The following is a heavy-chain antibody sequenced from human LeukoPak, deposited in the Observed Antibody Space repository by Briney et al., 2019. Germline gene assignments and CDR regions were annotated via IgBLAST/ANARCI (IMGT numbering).Heavy chain of an antibody. Sequence: GGSMRLSCAASGFTFSSYWMSWVRQAPGKGLEWVANIKQDGSEKYYVDSVKGRFTISRDNAKNSLYLQMNSLRAEDTAVYYCASAVVQRTDAFDIWGQGTMVTVSS. J-gene: IGHJ3*02. CDR3: ASAVVQRTDAFDI. D-gene: IGHD1-1*01. CDR1: GFTFSSYW. CDR2: IKQDGSEK. V-gene: IGHV3-7*01.